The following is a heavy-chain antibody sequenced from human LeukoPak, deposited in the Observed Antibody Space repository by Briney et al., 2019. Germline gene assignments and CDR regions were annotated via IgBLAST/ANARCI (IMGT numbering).Heavy chain of an antibody. CDR1: GGSISSYY. Sequence: PSETLSLTCTVSGGSISSYYWSWIRQPPGKGLEWIGYIYYSGSTNYNPSLKSRVTISVDTSKNQFSLKLSSVTAADTAVYYCARTRMFGDDAFDTWGQGTMVTVSS. CDR3: ARTRMFGDDAFDT. J-gene: IGHJ3*02. D-gene: IGHD3-10*02. CDR2: IYYSGST. V-gene: IGHV4-59*08.